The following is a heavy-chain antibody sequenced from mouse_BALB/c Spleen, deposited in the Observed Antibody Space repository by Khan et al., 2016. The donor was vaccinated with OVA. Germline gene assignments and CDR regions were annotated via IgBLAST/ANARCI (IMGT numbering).Heavy chain of an antibody. CDR3: ARQPYYHYYVMDY. Sequence: QVQLKESGPGLVAPSQSLSITCTISGFSLSSYGIHWVRQPPGQGLEWLVVIWSDGSTTYNSTLKSRLSITKYNSKSQVFLKMNSRQTDDTAIYYCARQPYYHYYVMDYWGQGTSITVSS. J-gene: IGHJ4*01. V-gene: IGHV2-6-1*01. CDR1: GFSLSSYG. D-gene: IGHD2-10*01. CDR2: IWSDGST.